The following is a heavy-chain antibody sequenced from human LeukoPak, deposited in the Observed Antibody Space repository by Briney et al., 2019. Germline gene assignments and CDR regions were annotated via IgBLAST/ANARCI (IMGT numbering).Heavy chain of an antibody. Sequence: GGSLRLSCAASGFTFSDYWMHWVRQAPGKGLVWVSRIKTDGSITAYADSVKGRFTISRDNAKNTLYLQVNSLRVEDTAAYYCARAGTMVRGVRGAFDIWGQGTMVTVSS. CDR3: ARAGTMVRGVRGAFDI. D-gene: IGHD3-10*01. CDR1: GFTFSDYW. CDR2: IKTDGSIT. J-gene: IGHJ3*02. V-gene: IGHV3-74*01.